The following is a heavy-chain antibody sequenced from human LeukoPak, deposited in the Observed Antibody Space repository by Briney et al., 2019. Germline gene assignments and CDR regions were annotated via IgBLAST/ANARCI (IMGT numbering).Heavy chain of an antibody. V-gene: IGHV1-8*01. CDR3: ARGYVVYYYYYGMDV. D-gene: IGHD2-15*01. CDR2: TNPNSGNT. J-gene: IGHJ6*02. CDR1: GYTFTSYD. Sequence: GASVKVSCKASGYTFTSYDINWVRQATGQGLEWMGWTNPNSGNTGYAQKFQGRVTMTRNTSISTAYMELSSLRSEDTAVYYCARGYVVYYYYYGMDVWGQGTTVTVSS.